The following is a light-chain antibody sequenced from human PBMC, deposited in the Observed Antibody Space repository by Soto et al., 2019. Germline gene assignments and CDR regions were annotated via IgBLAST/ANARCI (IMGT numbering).Light chain of an antibody. CDR1: QSVSSY. CDR2: DAS. CDR3: QHYNSYSEA. V-gene: IGKV3-11*01. J-gene: IGKJ1*01. Sequence: IVFTHSXATLXFXXXXXXTXXXXASQSVSSYLAWYQQKPGQAPRLLIYDASNRATGIPARFSGSGSGTEFTLTISSLQPDDFATYYCQHYNSYSEAFGQGTKVDIK.